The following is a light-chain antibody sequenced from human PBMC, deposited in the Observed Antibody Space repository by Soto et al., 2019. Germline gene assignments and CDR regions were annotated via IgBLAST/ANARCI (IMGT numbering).Light chain of an antibody. CDR1: HSVSSN. CDR3: QQYHNWPQT. V-gene: IGKV3-15*01. CDR2: DAS. Sequence: EIVLTQSPGTLSLSPGERATLSCRASHSVSSNLAWYQQRPGQAPRLLISDASTRASGIPARFSGSGSGTDFTLTISSLQSADFGIYYCQQYHNWPQTFGQGTKVDIK. J-gene: IGKJ1*01.